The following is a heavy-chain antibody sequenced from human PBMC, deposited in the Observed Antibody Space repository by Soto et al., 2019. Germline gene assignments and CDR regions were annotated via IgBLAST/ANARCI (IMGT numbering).Heavy chain of an antibody. CDR2: IWYDGSNK. V-gene: IGHV3-33*01. CDR3: ARDGSSSWYHGWYFDY. Sequence: PGGSLRLSCAASGFTFSSYGMHWVRQAPGKGLEWVAVIWYDGSNKYYADSVKGRFTISRDNSKNTLYLQMNSLRAEDTAVYYCARDGSSSWYHGWYFDYWGQGTLVTVSS. D-gene: IGHD6-13*01. CDR1: GFTFSSYG. J-gene: IGHJ4*02.